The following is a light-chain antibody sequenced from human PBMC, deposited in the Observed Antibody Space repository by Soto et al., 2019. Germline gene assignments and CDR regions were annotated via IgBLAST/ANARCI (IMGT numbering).Light chain of an antibody. Sequence: DIQMTQSPSAMSASVGDRVTITCRASQGVSIHLAWFQQKPGKVPKRLMSGASTLRSGVPSRFDGSGSATEFTLIISILQPEDLATYYCLQYNDYPFTFGPGTKVDIK. V-gene: IGKV1-17*03. CDR2: GAS. CDR1: QGVSIH. J-gene: IGKJ3*01. CDR3: LQYNDYPFT.